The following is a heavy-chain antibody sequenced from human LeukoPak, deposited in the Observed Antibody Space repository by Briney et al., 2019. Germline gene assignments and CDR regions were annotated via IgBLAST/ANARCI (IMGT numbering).Heavy chain of an antibody. J-gene: IGHJ4*02. V-gene: IGHV4-34*01. Sequence: PSETLSLTXAVYGGSFSGYYWSWIRQPPGKGLEWIGEINHSGSTNYNPSLKSRVTISVDTSKNQFSLKLSSVTAADTAVYYCARAVTMIVVTVYYFDYWGQGTLVTVSS. CDR1: GGSFSGYY. CDR3: ARAVTMIVVTVYYFDY. D-gene: IGHD3-22*01. CDR2: INHSGST.